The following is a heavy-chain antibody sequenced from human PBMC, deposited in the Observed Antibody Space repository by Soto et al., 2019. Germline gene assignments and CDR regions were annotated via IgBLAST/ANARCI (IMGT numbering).Heavy chain of an antibody. Sequence: QVQLVESGGGVVQPGRSLRLSCAASGFTFSIYGMHWVRQAPGKGLEWVAVIWYDGSNKYYADSVKGRFTISRDNSKNTXYXKMNSLRAEDTAVYYCAKEALVDTAMDTTGVDAFDIWGQGTMVTVSS. CDR1: GFTFSIYG. D-gene: IGHD5-18*01. CDR2: IWYDGSNK. V-gene: IGHV3-33*06. CDR3: AKEALVDTAMDTTGVDAFDI. J-gene: IGHJ3*02.